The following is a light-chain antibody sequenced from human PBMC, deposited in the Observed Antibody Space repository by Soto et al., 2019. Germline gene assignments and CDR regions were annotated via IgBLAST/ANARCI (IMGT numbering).Light chain of an antibody. V-gene: IGKV3-15*01. Sequence: VLTQSPGTLSQTPGERATLSCRASQTVSSNYLAWYQQHPGQPPRLLIYGISTRATGIPARFSGSGSGTEFSLTISSLQSEDFAVYYCQQYSKWPITFGQGTRLEI. J-gene: IGKJ5*01. CDR1: QTVSSN. CDR2: GIS. CDR3: QQYSKWPIT.